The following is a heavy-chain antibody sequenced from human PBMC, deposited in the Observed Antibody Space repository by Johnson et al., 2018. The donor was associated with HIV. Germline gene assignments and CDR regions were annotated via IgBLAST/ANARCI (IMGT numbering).Heavy chain of an antibody. Sequence: QEQLVESGGGLVKPGGSLRLSCVTSGFTFSAYYMSWIRQAPGKGLECLSYISSSGSIIYYTDSVKGRCTISRDNGKNSLYLQMNSLRAEDTALYYCARRDSGSLSFDIWGQGAMVTVSS. V-gene: IGHV3-11*01. CDR3: ARRDSGSLSFDI. J-gene: IGHJ3*02. CDR1: GFTFSAYY. CDR2: ISSSGSII. D-gene: IGHD1-26*01.